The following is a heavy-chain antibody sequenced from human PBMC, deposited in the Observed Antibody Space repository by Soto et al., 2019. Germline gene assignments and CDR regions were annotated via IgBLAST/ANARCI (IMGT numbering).Heavy chain of an antibody. CDR1: VFYLTTSGVG. Sequence: QITLKESGLTLLKPTQPLTLTFTFSVFYLTTSGVGLGWIRQPPGKALECLALIYWDDEKRYSPSLQSRLTITKDTSKNQVDLTVTNMNPADTGTYYCAHRLYASSDDAFDIWGQGTMVYVSS. J-gene: IGHJ3*02. V-gene: IGHV2-5*02. CDR2: IYWDDEK. D-gene: IGHD6-6*01. CDR3: AHRLYASSDDAFDI.